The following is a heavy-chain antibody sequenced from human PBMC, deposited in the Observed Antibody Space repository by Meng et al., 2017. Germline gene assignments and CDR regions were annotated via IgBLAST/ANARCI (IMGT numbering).Heavy chain of an antibody. CDR1: GFTFRNYW. CDR2: IKPDGTMT. J-gene: IGHJ5*02. Sequence: VQLVESGGGLVQPGGSLRLSCTASGFTFRNYWMHWVRQAPGKGLVWVSRIKPDGTMTVYADSVKGRFTISRDNAKNTLYLQMNSLRSDDTAVYYCARSDWFDPWGQGTLVTVSS. CDR3: ARSDWFDP. V-gene: IGHV3-74*01.